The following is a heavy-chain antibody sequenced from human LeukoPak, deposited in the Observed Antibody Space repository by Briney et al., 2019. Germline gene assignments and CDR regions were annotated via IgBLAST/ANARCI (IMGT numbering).Heavy chain of an antibody. Sequence: AGGSLRFSCAASGFTFSRYDMHWVRHVTGKGLEWVSAIDTAGDTYYPGSVKGRFTISRENAKNSLYLQMNSLRAGDTAVYYCARVLTVRSGGYDAFDIWGQGTMVTVSS. CDR3: ARVLTVRSGGYDAFDI. CDR2: IDTAGDT. D-gene: IGHD6-25*01. J-gene: IGHJ3*02. CDR1: GFTFSRYD. V-gene: IGHV3-13*01.